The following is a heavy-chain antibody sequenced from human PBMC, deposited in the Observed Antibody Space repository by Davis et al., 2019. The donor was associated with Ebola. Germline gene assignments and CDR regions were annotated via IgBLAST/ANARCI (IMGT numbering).Heavy chain of an antibody. CDR3: ARGPLPGYSSGKYYYYYGMDV. Sequence: SETLSLTCAVSGGSISSGGYSWSWIRQPPGKGLEWIGYIYYSGSTNYNPSLKSRVTISVDTSKNQFSLKLSSVTAADTAVYYCARGPLPGYSSGKYYYYYGMDVWGQGTTVTVSS. D-gene: IGHD3-9*01. J-gene: IGHJ6*02. V-gene: IGHV4-61*08. CDR1: GGSISSGGYS. CDR2: IYYSGST.